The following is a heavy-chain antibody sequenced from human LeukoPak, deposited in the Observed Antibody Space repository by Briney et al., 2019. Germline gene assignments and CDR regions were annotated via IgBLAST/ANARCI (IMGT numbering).Heavy chain of an antibody. CDR1: GGTFSSYA. CDR3: ARGDLTNYYDSSGSFDY. V-gene: IGHV1-69*05. Sequence: ASVKVSCKASGGTFSSYAISWVRQAPGQGLEWMGGIIPIFGTANYAQKFQGRVTITTDESTSTAYMELSSLRSEDTAVYYCARGDLTNYYDSSGSFDYWGQGTLVTVSS. J-gene: IGHJ4*02. D-gene: IGHD3-22*01. CDR2: IIPIFGTA.